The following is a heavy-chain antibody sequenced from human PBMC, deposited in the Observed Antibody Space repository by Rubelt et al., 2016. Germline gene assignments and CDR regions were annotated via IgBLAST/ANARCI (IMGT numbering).Heavy chain of an antibody. D-gene: IGHD3-22*01. CDR2: INHSGST. CDR3: ARGKEGLGVTMMDY. Sequence: QVQLQQWGAGLLKPSETLSLTCAVYGGSFSGYYWSWIRQPPGKGLERIGEINHSGSTNYNPSLKSRVTISVDTSMTQFSLKLSSVTAADTAVYYCARGKEGLGVTMMDYWGQGTLVTVSS. CDR1: GGSFSGYY. J-gene: IGHJ4*02. V-gene: IGHV4-34*01.